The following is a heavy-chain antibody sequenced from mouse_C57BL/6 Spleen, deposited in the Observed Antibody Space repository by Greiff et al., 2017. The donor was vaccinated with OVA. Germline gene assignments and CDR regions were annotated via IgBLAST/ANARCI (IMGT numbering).Heavy chain of an antibody. Sequence: ESGPGILQSSQTLSLTCSFSGFSLSTSGMGVSWIRQPSGKGLEWLAHIYWDDDKRYNPSLKSRLTISKDTSRNQVFLKITSMDTAGTATYYCARYDYDGRFAYWGQGTLVTVSA. D-gene: IGHD2-4*01. V-gene: IGHV8-12*01. CDR3: ARYDYDGRFAY. J-gene: IGHJ3*01. CDR1: GFSLSTSGMG. CDR2: IYWDDDK.